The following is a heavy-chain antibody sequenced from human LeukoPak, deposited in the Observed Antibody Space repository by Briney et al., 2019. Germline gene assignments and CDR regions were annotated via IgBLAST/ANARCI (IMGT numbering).Heavy chain of an antibody. D-gene: IGHD6-19*01. Sequence: GGSLRLPCAASGFTFSVRGMTWVREARGRGREWFSTIPSSGNDIYYADSVKGRFTSSRDNAKNSVYLQMNSLTADDTAVYYCARDGSGWSRDVWGQGTTVTVSS. CDR3: ARDGSGWSRDV. J-gene: IGHJ6*02. CDR1: GFTFSVRG. CDR2: IPSSGNDI. V-gene: IGHV3-21*01.